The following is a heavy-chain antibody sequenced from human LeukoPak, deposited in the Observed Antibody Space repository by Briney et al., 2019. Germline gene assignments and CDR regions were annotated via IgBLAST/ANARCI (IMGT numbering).Heavy chain of an antibody. Sequence: GGSLRLSCAASGFTFSSYSMNWVRQAPGKGLEWVSYISSRSSTIHYADSVKGRFTISRDNAKNSLYLQMNSLRAEDTAVYYCARGPGVDSSSWYEGDYWGQGTLVTVSS. J-gene: IGHJ4*02. CDR2: ISSRSSTI. CDR3: ARGPGVDSSSWYEGDY. V-gene: IGHV3-48*01. D-gene: IGHD6-13*01. CDR1: GFTFSSYS.